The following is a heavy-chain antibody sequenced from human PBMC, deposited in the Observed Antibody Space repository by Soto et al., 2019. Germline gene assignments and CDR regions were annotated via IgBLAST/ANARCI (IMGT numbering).Heavy chain of an antibody. Sequence: SETLSLTCIVSGGSISSYYWSWIRQPPGKGLEWIGYIYYSGSTNYNPSLKSRVTISVDTSKNQFSLKLSSVTAADTAVYYCARQVLPYCSGGSCYPGAFGYWGQGTLVTVS. CDR1: GGSISSYY. CDR2: IYYSGST. CDR3: ARQVLPYCSGGSCYPGAFGY. V-gene: IGHV4-59*08. J-gene: IGHJ4*02. D-gene: IGHD2-15*01.